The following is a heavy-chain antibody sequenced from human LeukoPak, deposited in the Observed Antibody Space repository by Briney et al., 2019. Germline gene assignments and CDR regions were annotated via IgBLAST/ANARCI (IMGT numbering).Heavy chain of an antibody. D-gene: IGHD2-2*01. Sequence: SETLSLTCAVYGGSFSGYYWSWIRQPPGKGLEWIGEINHSGSTNYNPSLKSRVTISVDTSKNQFSLKLSSETAADTAVYYCARPKRYCSSTSCYGGYYFDYWGQGTLVTVSS. J-gene: IGHJ4*02. V-gene: IGHV4-34*01. CDR1: GGSFSGYY. CDR3: ARPKRYCSSTSCYGGYYFDY. CDR2: INHSGST.